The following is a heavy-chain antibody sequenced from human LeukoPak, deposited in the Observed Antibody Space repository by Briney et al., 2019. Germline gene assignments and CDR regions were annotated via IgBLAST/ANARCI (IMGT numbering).Heavy chain of an antibody. V-gene: IGHV3-48*04. Sequence: GGSLRLSCAASGFTFSSYSMNWVRQAPGKGLEWVSYISSSSSTIYYADSVKGRFTISRDNAKNSLYLQMNSLRAEDTAVYYCARRESSGPVGYWGQGTLVTVSS. D-gene: IGHD2-15*01. CDR2: ISSSSSTI. CDR1: GFTFSSYS. CDR3: ARRESSGPVGY. J-gene: IGHJ4*02.